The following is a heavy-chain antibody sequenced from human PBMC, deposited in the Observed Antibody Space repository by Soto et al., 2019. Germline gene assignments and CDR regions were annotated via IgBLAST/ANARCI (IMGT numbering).Heavy chain of an antibody. J-gene: IGHJ4*02. Sequence: PSETMSLTCTVSGGSISSYYWSWIRQTPGKGLEWIGYIYYTGSTNYNPSLKSRVTISVDTSKNQFSLNLSSVTAADTAVYYCARDYGDCFDFWGQGTLVTVSS. V-gene: IGHV4-59*01. CDR1: GGSISSYY. D-gene: IGHD4-17*01. CDR2: IYYTGST. CDR3: ARDYGDCFDF.